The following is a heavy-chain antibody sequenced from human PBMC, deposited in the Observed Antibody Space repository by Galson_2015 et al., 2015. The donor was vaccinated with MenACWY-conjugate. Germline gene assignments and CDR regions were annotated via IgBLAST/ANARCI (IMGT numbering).Heavy chain of an antibody. Sequence: SLRLSCAASGFDFDDYAMSWVRQAPGKGLQWVAGVGRGGGSTYYTDPVRGRFTISRDNSKNTLDLRMDSLRVEDTAVYYCAKVIYGARYYFEHWGQGSLVIVTS. CDR1: GFDFDDYA. D-gene: IGHD3/OR15-3a*01. CDR3: AKVIYGARYYFEH. J-gene: IGHJ4*02. V-gene: IGHV3-23*01. CDR2: VGRGGGST.